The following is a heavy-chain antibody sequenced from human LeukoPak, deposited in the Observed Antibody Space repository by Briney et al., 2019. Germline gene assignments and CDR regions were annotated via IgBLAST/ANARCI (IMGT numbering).Heavy chain of an antibody. Sequence: PSETLSLTCTVSGGSVSSGSYYWSWIRQPPGKGLEWSGYIYYSGSTNYSPSLKSRVTISVDTSKNQFSLKLSSVTAADTAVYYCARAPYYYDSSGYTTCGAFDIWGQGTMVTVSS. D-gene: IGHD3-22*01. V-gene: IGHV4-61*01. CDR2: IYYSGST. CDR1: GGSVSSGSYY. J-gene: IGHJ3*02. CDR3: ARAPYYYDSSGYTTCGAFDI.